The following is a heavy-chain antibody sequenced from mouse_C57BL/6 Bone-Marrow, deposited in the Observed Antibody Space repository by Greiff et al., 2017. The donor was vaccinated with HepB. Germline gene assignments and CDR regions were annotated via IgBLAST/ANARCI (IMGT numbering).Heavy chain of an antibody. CDR1: GYTFTDYN. CDR3: ARGGAQASFAY. CDR2: INPNNGGT. D-gene: IGHD3-2*02. V-gene: IGHV1-18*01. Sequence: VQLQQSGPELVKPGASVKIPCKASGYTFTDYNMDWVKQSHGKSLEWIGDINPNNGGTIYNQKFKGKATLTVDKSSSTAYMELRSLTSEDTAVYYCARGGAQASFAYWGQGTLVTVAA. J-gene: IGHJ3*01.